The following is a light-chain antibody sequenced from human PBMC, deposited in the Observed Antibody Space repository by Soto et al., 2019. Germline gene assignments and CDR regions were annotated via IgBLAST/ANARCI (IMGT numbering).Light chain of an antibody. J-gene: IGKJ1*01. CDR2: DAS. CDR3: QQYNSYSGT. V-gene: IGKV1-5*01. CDR1: QSISSW. Sequence: DIQMTQSPSTLSASVGERVTITCRASQSISSWLAWYQQKPGKAPKLLIYDASSLASGVPSRFSGSGSGTEFTLTISRLQPDDFVTYYCQQYNSYSGTFGQGTKVEIK.